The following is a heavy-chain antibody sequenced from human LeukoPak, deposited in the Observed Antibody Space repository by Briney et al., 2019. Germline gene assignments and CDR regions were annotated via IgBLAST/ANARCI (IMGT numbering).Heavy chain of an antibody. J-gene: IGHJ4*02. D-gene: IGHD3-22*01. CDR2: IFPSGGEI. Sequence: GGSLRLSCAASGFTFSTFAMIWVRQPPGKGLEWVSSIFPSGGEIHYADSVKGRFTISRDNSKNTLYLQMNSLRAEDTAVYYCAKDSNYYDSSGYLDYWGQGTLVTVSS. CDR1: GFTFSTFA. V-gene: IGHV3-23*01. CDR3: AKDSNYYDSSGYLDY.